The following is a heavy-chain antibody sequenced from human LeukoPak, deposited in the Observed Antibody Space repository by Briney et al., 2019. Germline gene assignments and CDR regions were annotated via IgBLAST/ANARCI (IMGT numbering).Heavy chain of an antibody. CDR1: GGTFSSYA. D-gene: IGHD2-2*01. CDR3: AREYCSSTSCYPPQPEPFDYYYYYGMDV. Sequence: GASVKVSCKASGGTFSSYAISWVRQAPGQGLEWMGGIIPIFGTANYAQKFQGRVTITADESTSTAYMELSSLRSEDTAVYYCAREYCSSTSCYPPQPEPFDYYYYYGMDVWGQGTTVTVSS. V-gene: IGHV1-69*13. J-gene: IGHJ6*02. CDR2: IIPIFGTA.